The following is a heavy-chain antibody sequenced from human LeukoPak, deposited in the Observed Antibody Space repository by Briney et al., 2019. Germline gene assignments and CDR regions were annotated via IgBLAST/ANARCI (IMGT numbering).Heavy chain of an antibody. Sequence: ASVKVSCKASGGTFSSYAISWVRQAPGQGLEWMGGIIPIFGTANYAQKFQGRVTITTDESTRTAYMELSSLRSEDTAVYYCARDTDYGSGSYYGYWGQGTLVTVSS. J-gene: IGHJ4*02. D-gene: IGHD3-10*01. CDR1: GGTFSSYA. CDR3: ARDTDYGSGSYYGY. V-gene: IGHV1-69*05. CDR2: IIPIFGTA.